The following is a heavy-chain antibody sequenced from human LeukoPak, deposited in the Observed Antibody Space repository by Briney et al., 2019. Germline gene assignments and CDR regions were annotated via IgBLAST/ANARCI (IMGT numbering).Heavy chain of an antibody. V-gene: IGHV3-7*01. Sequence: GGSLRLSCAASGFSLSDYWMNWVRQTRGKGPEWLANIKQDGSEKNYVESVNGRFIISRDNAKNSGYLQMNSLRAEDTAVYYCVGGTGWLPLTWGQGTLVTVSS. CDR1: GFSLSDYW. CDR3: VGGTGWLPLT. D-gene: IGHD6-19*01. CDR2: IKQDGSEK. J-gene: IGHJ5*01.